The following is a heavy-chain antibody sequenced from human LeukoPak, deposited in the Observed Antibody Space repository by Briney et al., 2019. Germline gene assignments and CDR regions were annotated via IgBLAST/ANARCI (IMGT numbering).Heavy chain of an antibody. CDR2: INPNSGGT. Sequence: ASVKVSCKASGYTFPGYYMHWVRQAPGQGLEWMGWINPNSGGTNYAQKFQGRVTMTRDTSISTAYMELSRLRSDDTAVYYCARGLDRIAAAGSSDYWGQGTLVTVSS. CDR1: GYTFPGYY. J-gene: IGHJ4*02. D-gene: IGHD6-13*01. V-gene: IGHV1-2*02. CDR3: ARGLDRIAAAGSSDY.